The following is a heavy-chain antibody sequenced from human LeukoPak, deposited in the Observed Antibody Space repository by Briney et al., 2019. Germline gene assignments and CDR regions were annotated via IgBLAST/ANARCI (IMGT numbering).Heavy chain of an antibody. CDR3: ARDSNWNYVSYYYMDV. CDR2: INPNSGGT. CDR1: GYTFTGYY. J-gene: IGHJ6*03. D-gene: IGHD1-7*01. Sequence: GASVKVSCKASGYTFTGYYMHWVRQAPGQGLEWMGWINPNSGGTNYAQKFQGRVTMTRDTSISTAYMELSRLRSDDTAVYYCARDSNWNYVSYYYMDVWGKGTTVTVSS. V-gene: IGHV1-2*02.